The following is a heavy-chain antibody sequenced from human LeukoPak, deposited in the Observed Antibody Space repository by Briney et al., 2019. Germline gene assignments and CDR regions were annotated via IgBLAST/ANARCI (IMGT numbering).Heavy chain of an antibody. Sequence: SETLSLTCSVSGASISGYFWSWIRQPPGKGLDWIGYIYYTGITNYNPSLNNRVTMSADTSKNQLSLRLTSATAADTAMYYCVKLRKPYRDTGGPWSYDAFDIWGQGTMVTVSS. V-gene: IGHV4-59*01. CDR2: IYYTGIT. D-gene: IGHD2-8*02. CDR3: VKLRKPYRDTGGPWSYDAFDI. J-gene: IGHJ3*02. CDR1: GASISGYF.